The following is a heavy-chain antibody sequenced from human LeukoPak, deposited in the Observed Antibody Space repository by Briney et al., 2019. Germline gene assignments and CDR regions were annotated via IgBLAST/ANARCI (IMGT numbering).Heavy chain of an antibody. CDR2: IKSKTDCGTT. J-gene: IGHJ3*02. CDR1: GCTFSNAW. V-gene: IGHV3-15*01. D-gene: IGHD3-16*02. CDR3: TTEGEGYDYVWGSYRPIDAFDI. Sequence: PGGSLRLSCAASGCTFSNAWMSWVRQAPGKGLEWVGRIKSKTDCGTTDYAAPVKGRFTISRDDSKNTPYLQMNSLKTEDTAVYYCTTEGEGYDYVWGSYRPIDAFDIWGQGTMVTVSS.